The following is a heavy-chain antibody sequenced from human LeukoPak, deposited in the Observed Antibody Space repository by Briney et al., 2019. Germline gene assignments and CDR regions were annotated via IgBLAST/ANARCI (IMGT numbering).Heavy chain of an antibody. CDR1: GFTFSSYW. D-gene: IGHD1-26*01. Sequence: GGSLRLSCTAFGFTFSSYWMHWVRQAPGKGLEWVSRITSDGSSTSHADSVKGRFTTSRDNAKNTLYLQMNSLRAEDTAVYYCSRGVGATDNWGQGTLVTVSS. CDR2: ITSDGSST. J-gene: IGHJ4*02. CDR3: SRGVGATDN. V-gene: IGHV3-74*01.